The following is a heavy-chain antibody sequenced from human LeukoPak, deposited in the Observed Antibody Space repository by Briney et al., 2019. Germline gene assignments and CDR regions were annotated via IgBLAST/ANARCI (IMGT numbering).Heavy chain of an antibody. D-gene: IGHD3-22*01. CDR3: ARESADSSGYHPHFDY. CDR2: ISSSGSTI. Sequence: GGSLRLSCAASGFTFSDYYMSWIRQAPGKGLEWVSYISSSGSTIYYADSVKGRFTISRDNAKNSLYPQMNSLGAEDTAVYYCARESADSSGYHPHFDYWGQGTLVTVSS. J-gene: IGHJ4*02. CDR1: GFTFSDYY. V-gene: IGHV3-11*01.